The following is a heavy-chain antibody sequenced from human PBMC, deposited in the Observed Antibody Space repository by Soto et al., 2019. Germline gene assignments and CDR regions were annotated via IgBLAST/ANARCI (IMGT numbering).Heavy chain of an antibody. CDR2: ISNDGSNK. V-gene: IGHV3-30-3*01. CDR3: ARVGGDGYYGMDV. Sequence: GGSLRLSCAASGFTFSNDWMHWVRQAAGKGLEWVAVISNDGSNKYYADSVKGRFTISRDNSKNTLYLQMNSLRAEDTAVYYCARVGGDGYYGMDVWGQGTTVTVSS. J-gene: IGHJ6*02. CDR1: GFTFSNDW. D-gene: IGHD2-21*01.